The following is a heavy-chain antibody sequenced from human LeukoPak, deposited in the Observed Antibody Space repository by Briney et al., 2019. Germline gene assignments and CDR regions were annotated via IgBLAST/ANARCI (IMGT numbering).Heavy chain of an antibody. CDR2: IKQDGSVK. J-gene: IGHJ4*02. CDR1: GFTFTDYW. V-gene: IGHV3-7*01. CDR3: ARDEPDY. Sequence: PGGSLRLSCAASGFTFTDYWMPWVRQAPGKGLEWVANIKQDGSVKYYVDSVKGRFTISRDNAQNSLYLQMNSLRAEDTAVYYCARDEPDYWGQGTRVTVSS.